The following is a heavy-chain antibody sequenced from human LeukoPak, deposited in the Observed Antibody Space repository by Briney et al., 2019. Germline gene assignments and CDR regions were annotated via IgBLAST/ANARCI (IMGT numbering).Heavy chain of an antibody. CDR1: GGSVSSGSYY. V-gene: IGHV4-61*01. CDR3: ARGENYDFWSGSRFLDV. D-gene: IGHD3-3*01. J-gene: IGHJ6*04. Sequence: ASETLSLTCTVSGGSVSSGSYYWSWIRQPPGKGLEWIGYTYYSGSTNYNPSLKSRVTISVDTSKNQFSLKLSSVTAADTAVYYCARGENYDFWSGSRFLDVWGKGTTVTVSS. CDR2: TYYSGST.